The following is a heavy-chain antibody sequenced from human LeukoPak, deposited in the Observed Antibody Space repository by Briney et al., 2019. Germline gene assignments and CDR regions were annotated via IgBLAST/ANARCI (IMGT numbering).Heavy chain of an antibody. D-gene: IGHD3-22*01. J-gene: IGHJ4*02. CDR3: ARERPGAYYDCSGKRGDYFDY. CDR1: GYTFTGYY. Sequence: ASVKVSCKASGYTFTGYYMHWVRQAPGQGLEWMGWINPNSGGTNYAQKFQGRVTMTRDASISTAYMELSRLRSDDTAVYYCARERPGAYYDCSGKRGDYFDYWGQGTLVTVSS. CDR2: INPNSGGT. V-gene: IGHV1-2*02.